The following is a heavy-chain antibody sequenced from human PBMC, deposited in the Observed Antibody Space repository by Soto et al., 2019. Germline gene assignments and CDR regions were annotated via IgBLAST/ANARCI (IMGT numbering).Heavy chain of an antibody. CDR2: ISSSSSNI. Sequence: GGSLRLSCAASGFTFSSYSMNWVRQAPGKGLEWVSYISSSSSNIYYADSVKGRFTISRDNAKNSLYLQMNSLRAEDTAVYYCARVVAPVVVVAATDYYYYYMDVWGKGTTVTVSS. D-gene: IGHD2-15*01. CDR1: GFTFSSYS. V-gene: IGHV3-48*04. J-gene: IGHJ6*03. CDR3: ARVVAPVVVVAATDYYYYYMDV.